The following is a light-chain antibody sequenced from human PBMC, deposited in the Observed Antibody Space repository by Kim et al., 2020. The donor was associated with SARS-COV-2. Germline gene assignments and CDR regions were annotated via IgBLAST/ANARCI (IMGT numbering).Light chain of an antibody. Sequence: KTVASSCTRSSGSIANTYVKWYQQRPGSSPTTVIYEDNQRPSGVPDRFSGSIDRSSNSASLTISGLKTEDEADYYCQSYDSNNQGVFGGGTQLTVL. CDR2: EDN. V-gene: IGLV6-57*01. CDR1: SGSIANTY. J-gene: IGLJ3*02. CDR3: QSYDSNNQGV.